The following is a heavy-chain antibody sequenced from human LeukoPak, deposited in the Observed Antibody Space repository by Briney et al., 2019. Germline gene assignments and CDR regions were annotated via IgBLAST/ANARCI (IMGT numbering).Heavy chain of an antibody. CDR3: ARVSKLPFQYYFDY. Sequence: SETLSLTCTVSGGSISSSSYYWGWIRQPPGKGLEWIGSIYYSGSTYYNPSLKSRVTISVDTSKNQFSLKLSSVTAADTAVYYCARVSKLPFQYYFDYWGQGTLVTVSS. CDR1: GGSISSSSYY. J-gene: IGHJ4*02. CDR2: IYYSGST. D-gene: IGHD2-15*01. V-gene: IGHV4-39*01.